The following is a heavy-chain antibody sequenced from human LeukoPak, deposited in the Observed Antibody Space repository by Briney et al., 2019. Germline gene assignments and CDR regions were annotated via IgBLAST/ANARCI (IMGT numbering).Heavy chain of an antibody. D-gene: IGHD2/OR15-2a*01. J-gene: IGHJ6*04. Sequence: GGSLGLSCAASGFMFSNHWMNWVRQAPGKGLEWVSSISSSSSYIDYAESVKGRFTISRDNAKNSLYLQMNSLRAEDTATYYCASFPNRVTFVWGNGTTVTVSS. CDR3: ASFPNRVTFV. CDR1: GFMFSNHW. CDR2: ISSSSSYI. V-gene: IGHV3-21*04.